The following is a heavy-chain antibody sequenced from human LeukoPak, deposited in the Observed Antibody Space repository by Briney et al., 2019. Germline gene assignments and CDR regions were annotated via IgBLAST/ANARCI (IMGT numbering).Heavy chain of an antibody. CDR1: GFTFSSYA. V-gene: IGHV3-30-3*01. D-gene: IGHD3-16*02. CDR2: ISYDGSNK. J-gene: IGHJ3*02. Sequence: GGSLRLSCAASGFTFSSYAMHWVRQAPGKGLEWVAVISYDGSNKYYADSVKGLFTISRDNAKNSLYLQMNSLRAEDTAVYYCARDAASTGRGYDYVWGSYPRGSAFDIWGQGTMVTVSS. CDR3: ARDAASTGRGYDYVWGSYPRGSAFDI.